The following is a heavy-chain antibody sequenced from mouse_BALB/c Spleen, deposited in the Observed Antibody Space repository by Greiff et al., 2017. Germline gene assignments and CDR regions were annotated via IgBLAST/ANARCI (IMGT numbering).Heavy chain of an antibody. Sequence: DVMLVESGGGLVKPGGSLKLSCAASGFTFSDYYMYWVRQTPEKRLEWVATISDGGSYTYYPDSVKGRFTISRDNAKNNLYLQMSSLKSEDTAMYYCASGYDYDAYFDYWGQGTTLTVSS. CDR1: GFTFSDYY. D-gene: IGHD2-4*01. CDR2: ISDGGSYT. CDR3: ASGYDYDAYFDY. V-gene: IGHV5-4*02. J-gene: IGHJ2*01.